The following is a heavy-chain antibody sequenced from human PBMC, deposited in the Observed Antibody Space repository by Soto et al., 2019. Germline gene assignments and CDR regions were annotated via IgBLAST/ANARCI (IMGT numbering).Heavy chain of an antibody. Sequence: QVQLVQSGAEVKKPGSSVKVSCKTSGGTFSSYTVSWVRQAPGQGLEWMGRIIPLHDIANYAEKFQGRVTITAIKSTSKVYMELNRLRSLETAVYYFARRYCRSTSCPLKTEDVFDLWGQGTMVTVSS. V-gene: IGHV1-69*02. CDR1: GGTFSSYT. CDR3: ARRYCRSTSCPLKTEDVFDL. D-gene: IGHD2-2*01. J-gene: IGHJ3*01. CDR2: IIPLHDIA.